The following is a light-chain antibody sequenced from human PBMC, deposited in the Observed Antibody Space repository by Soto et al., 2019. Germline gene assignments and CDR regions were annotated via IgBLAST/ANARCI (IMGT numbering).Light chain of an antibody. CDR1: QTITSTY. Sequence: EIALPQSPGTLSLAPGQRATLSCRASQTITSTYLSWYQQKPGQAPRLLVYGASGRTTDRPDRFSGSGSGTDFTLTIRRLEPEDFAVYYCQYYGNAPRVTFGRGTKVVFK. V-gene: IGKV3-20*01. J-gene: IGKJ3*01. CDR3: QYYGNAPRVT. CDR2: GAS.